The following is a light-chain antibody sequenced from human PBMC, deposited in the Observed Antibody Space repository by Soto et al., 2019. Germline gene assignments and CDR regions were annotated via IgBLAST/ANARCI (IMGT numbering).Light chain of an antibody. CDR1: NSNIGAGFD. Sequence: QSVLTQPPSVSGAPGQRVTISCTGSNSNIGAGFDVHWYQHLPGTAPKLLIYGNINRPSGVPERFSGSNSGNTATLTISRVEAGDEADYYCQVWDSSSDHWVFGGGTKVTVL. V-gene: IGLV1-40*01. J-gene: IGLJ3*02. CDR3: QVWDSSSDHWV. CDR2: GNI.